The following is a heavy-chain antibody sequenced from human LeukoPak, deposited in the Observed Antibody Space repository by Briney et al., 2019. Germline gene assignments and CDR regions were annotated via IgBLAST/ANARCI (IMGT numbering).Heavy chain of an antibody. D-gene: IGHD3-3*01. V-gene: IGHV4-38-2*02. CDR3: ARNSIDFWSGYYYYMDV. CDR2: IYHSGST. Sequence: SETLSLTCTVSGYSISSGYYWGWIRQPPGKGLVWIGSIYHSGSTYYNPSLKSRVTISVDTSKNQFSLKLSSVTAADTAAYYCARNSIDFWSGYYYYMDVWGKGTTVTVSS. CDR1: GYSISSGYY. J-gene: IGHJ6*03.